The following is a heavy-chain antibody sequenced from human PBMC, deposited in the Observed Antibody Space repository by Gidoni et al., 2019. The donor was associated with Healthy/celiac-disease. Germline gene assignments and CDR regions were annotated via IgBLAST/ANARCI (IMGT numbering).Heavy chain of an antibody. V-gene: IGHV1-69*01. CDR2: IIPIFGTA. J-gene: IGHJ3*02. Sequence: QVQLVQSGAEVKKPGSSVKVSCKASGGTFSSYAISWVRQAPGQGLEWMGGIIPIFGTANYAQKFQGRVTITADESTSTAYMELSSLRSEDTAVYYCARHPNYYDTTEGAFDIWGQGTMVTVSS. CDR3: ARHPNYYDTTEGAFDI. D-gene: IGHD3-22*01. CDR1: GGTFSSYA.